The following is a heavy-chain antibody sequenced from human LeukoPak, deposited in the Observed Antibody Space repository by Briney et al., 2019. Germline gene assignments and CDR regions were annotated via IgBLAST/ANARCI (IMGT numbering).Heavy chain of an antibody. J-gene: IGHJ3*02. CDR1: GGSISSGGYY. CDR2: IYYSGST. CDR3: AGVWEIVVVTHDAFDI. D-gene: IGHD3-22*01. V-gene: IGHV4-31*03. Sequence: SETLSLTCTVSGGSISSGGYYWSWIRQHPGKGLEWIGYIYYSGSTYYNPSLKSRVTISVDTSKNQFSLKLSSVTAADTAVYYCAGVWEIVVVTHDAFDIWGQGTMVTVSS.